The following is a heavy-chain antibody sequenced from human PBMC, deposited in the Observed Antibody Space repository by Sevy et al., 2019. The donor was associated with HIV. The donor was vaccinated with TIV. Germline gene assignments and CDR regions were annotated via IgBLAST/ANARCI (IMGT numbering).Heavy chain of an antibody. Sequence: GGSLRLSCAASGFTLSTTWMTWVRQAPGKGLEWVANINQDGGAKYYVDSVKGRFTISRDNTKNSLYLQMRSLRVEDTAVYYCTTSSGVIAGDDFDYWGQGTLVTVSS. V-gene: IGHV3-7*01. D-gene: IGHD2-21*01. J-gene: IGHJ4*01. CDR3: TTSSGVIAGDDFDY. CDR2: INQDGGAK. CDR1: GFTLSTTW.